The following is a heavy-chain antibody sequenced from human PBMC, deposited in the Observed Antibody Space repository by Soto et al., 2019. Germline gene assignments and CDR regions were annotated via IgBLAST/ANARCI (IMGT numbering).Heavy chain of an antibody. CDR2: ISGSGGST. V-gene: IGHV3-23*01. CDR3: ARLSYSYYDILDY. CDR1: GFTFSSYA. Sequence: GGSLRLSCAASGFTFSSYAMSWVRQAPGKGLEWVSAISGSGGSTYYADSVKGRFTISRDNSKNTLYLQMNSLRAEDTAVYYCARLSYSYYDILDYWGQGTLVTVSS. J-gene: IGHJ4*02. D-gene: IGHD3-9*01.